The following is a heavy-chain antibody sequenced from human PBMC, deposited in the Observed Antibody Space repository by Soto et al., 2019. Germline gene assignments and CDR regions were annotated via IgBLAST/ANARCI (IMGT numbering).Heavy chain of an antibody. CDR1: GGSVSSGSHQ. CDR3: VRLQFFDFLRWSGPVGG. D-gene: IGHD3-3*01. Sequence: QVQLQESGPGLVKPSETLSLTCTVSGGSVSSGSHQWSWIRQSPGKGLEWIGYIYYTGSTNYNPSLKSRGTLSIGTSKNQVPLEPTSVTASGPGLFFLVRLQFFDFLRWSGPVGGWGQGTTVTVSS. J-gene: IGHJ6*02. V-gene: IGHV4-61*01. CDR2: IYYTGST.